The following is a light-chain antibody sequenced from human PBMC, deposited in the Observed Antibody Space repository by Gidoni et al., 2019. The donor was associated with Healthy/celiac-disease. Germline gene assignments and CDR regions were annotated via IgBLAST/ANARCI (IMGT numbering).Light chain of an antibody. Sequence: EIVLTQSPATLSLSPGERATLSCRAGQSVSSYLAWYQQKPGQAPRLLIYDASNRATGIPARFSGSGSGTDFTLTISSLEREDFAVYYCQQRSNWPPYTFGQXTKLGIK. CDR2: DAS. J-gene: IGKJ2*01. CDR1: QSVSSY. V-gene: IGKV3-11*01. CDR3: QQRSNWPPYT.